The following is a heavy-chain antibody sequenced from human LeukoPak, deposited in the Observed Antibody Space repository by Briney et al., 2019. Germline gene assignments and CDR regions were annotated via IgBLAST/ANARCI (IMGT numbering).Heavy chain of an antibody. D-gene: IGHD6-19*01. J-gene: IGHJ5*02. CDR3: ARVNKQWLVHVRWFDP. CDR1: GGSFSGYY. CDR2: INHSGST. V-gene: IGHV4-34*01. Sequence: SETLSLTCAVYGGSFSGYYWSWIRQSPGKGLEWIGEINHSGSTNYNPSLKSRVTISVDTSKNQFSLKLSSVTAADTAVYYCARVNKQWLVHVRWFDPWGQGTLVTVSS.